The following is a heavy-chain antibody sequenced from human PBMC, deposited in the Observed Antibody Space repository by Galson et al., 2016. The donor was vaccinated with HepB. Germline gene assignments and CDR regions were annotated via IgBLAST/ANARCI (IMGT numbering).Heavy chain of an antibody. CDR2: FSSRRNF. Sequence: ETLSLTCAVSGASISGHYWSWIRQPPGRGLEWIGCFSSRRNFNYNPSLESRLIISGDTSKNQVSLKLSSVTAADTAVYFCARARGYYNSGRFILPIPGYYWGQGVLVTVSS. CDR3: ARARGYYNSGRFILPIPGYY. J-gene: IGHJ4*02. V-gene: IGHV4-59*11. D-gene: IGHD3-22*01. CDR1: GASISGHY.